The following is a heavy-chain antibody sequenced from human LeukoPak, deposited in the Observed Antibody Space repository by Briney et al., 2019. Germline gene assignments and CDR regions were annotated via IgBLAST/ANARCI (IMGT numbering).Heavy chain of an antibody. CDR3: ARGLGYCTSPICLLPFDY. D-gene: IGHD2-8*01. CDR1: GFTVSTYY. V-gene: IGHV3-53*01. CDR2: IYSGGST. J-gene: IGHJ4*02. Sequence: PGGSLRLSCAASGFTVSTYYMTWVRQAPGKGLECVSVIYSGGSTYYADSVKGRFTVSRDNSKNTLYLQMNSLRAEDTAMYYCARGLGYCTSPICLLPFDYWGQGTLVTVSS.